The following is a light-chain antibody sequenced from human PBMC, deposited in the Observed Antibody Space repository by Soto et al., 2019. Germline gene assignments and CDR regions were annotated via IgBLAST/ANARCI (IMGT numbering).Light chain of an antibody. Sequence: EIVLTQSPGTLSLSPGERATLSCRASQSVSSSYLAWYQQKPGQAPRLLIYGASSRATGIPDRFSGSGSGTDFTITISRLEPEDFAVYDCHQYDSSPLTVGGGTEVEIK. CDR2: GAS. CDR1: QSVSSSY. CDR3: HQYDSSPLT. J-gene: IGKJ4*01. V-gene: IGKV3-20*01.